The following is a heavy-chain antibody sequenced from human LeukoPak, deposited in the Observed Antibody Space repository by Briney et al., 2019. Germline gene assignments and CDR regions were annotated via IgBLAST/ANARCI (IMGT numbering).Heavy chain of an antibody. CDR1: GFTFSSFS. J-gene: IGHJ4*02. CDR3: ARGETVTEDY. Sequence: GGSLRLSCAASGFTFSSFSMNWVRQAPGKGLEWVSSISRDSNYIYYADSMKGRFTISRDNAKNSLYLQMNSLGAEDTAVYYCARGETVTEDYWGQGTLVTVSS. CDR2: ISRDSNYI. D-gene: IGHD4-17*01. V-gene: IGHV3-21*01.